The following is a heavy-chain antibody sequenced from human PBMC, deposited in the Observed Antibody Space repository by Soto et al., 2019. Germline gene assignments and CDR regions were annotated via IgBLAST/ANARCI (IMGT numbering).Heavy chain of an antibody. CDR1: GASVTSSTYY. V-gene: IGHV4-39*01. Sequence: SETLSLTCTVTGASVTSSTYYWGWIRQPPGKGLEWIGSIYYSGSTYYNPSLRSRVTITVNTSKNQVSLKLTSVTAADTAVYYCANDYGDYKSYYAMDVWGQGTTVTVSS. CDR2: IYYSGST. D-gene: IGHD4-17*01. J-gene: IGHJ6*02. CDR3: ANDYGDYKSYYAMDV.